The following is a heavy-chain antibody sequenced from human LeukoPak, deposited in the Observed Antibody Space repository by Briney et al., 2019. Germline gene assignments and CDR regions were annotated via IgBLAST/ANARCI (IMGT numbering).Heavy chain of an antibody. Sequence: SETLSLTCTVSGASISSFYWSWVRQPPGKGLEWIGYTHYSESANYNPSLRSRLTLSLDTPKNQFSLKLTSVTATDTAKYFCARGGWSLDNWGQGALVVVSS. CDR1: GASISSFY. D-gene: IGHD6-19*01. CDR2: THYSESA. CDR3: ARGGWSLDN. V-gene: IGHV4-59*01. J-gene: IGHJ4*02.